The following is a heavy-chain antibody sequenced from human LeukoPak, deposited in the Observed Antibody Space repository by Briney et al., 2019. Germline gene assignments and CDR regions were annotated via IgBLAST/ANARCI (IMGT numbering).Heavy chain of an antibody. Sequence: ASVKVSCKASGYTFTSYYMHWVRQAPGQGLEWMGIINPSGGSTSYAQKFQGRVTMTRDTSKSTVYMGLSSLRSEDTAVYYRAREFYDSSVAWYFDLWGRGTLVTVSS. V-gene: IGHV1-46*01. CDR1: GYTFTSYY. CDR2: INPSGGST. J-gene: IGHJ2*01. CDR3: AREFYDSSVAWYFDL. D-gene: IGHD3-22*01.